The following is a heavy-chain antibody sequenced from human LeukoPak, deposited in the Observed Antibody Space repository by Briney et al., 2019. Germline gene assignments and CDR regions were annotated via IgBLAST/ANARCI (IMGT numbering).Heavy chain of an antibody. Sequence: ASVKVSCKASGYTFTSYGISWVRQAPGQGLEWMGWISAYNGNTNYAQKLQGRVTMTTDTSTSTAYMELRSLRSDDTAVYYCARDPPRITGTKADAFDIWGQGTMVTVYS. J-gene: IGHJ3*02. V-gene: IGHV1-18*01. CDR3: ARDPPRITGTKADAFDI. CDR2: ISAYNGNT. CDR1: GYTFTSYG. D-gene: IGHD1-7*01.